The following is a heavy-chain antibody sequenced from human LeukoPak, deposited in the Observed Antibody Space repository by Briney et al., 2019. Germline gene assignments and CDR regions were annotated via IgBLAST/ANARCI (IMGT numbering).Heavy chain of an antibody. D-gene: IGHD3-22*01. CDR2: ISSSGSTI. CDR1: GFTFSSYE. CDR3: AKSVLSPFPYDSRDPDY. J-gene: IGHJ4*02. Sequence: PGGSLRLSCAASGFTFSSYEMNWVRQAPGRGLEWVSYISSSGSTIYYADSVKGRLTIPRGNAKNSLYLQMNSLRAEDTAVYYCAKSVLSPFPYDSRDPDYWGQGTLVSVSS. V-gene: IGHV3-48*03.